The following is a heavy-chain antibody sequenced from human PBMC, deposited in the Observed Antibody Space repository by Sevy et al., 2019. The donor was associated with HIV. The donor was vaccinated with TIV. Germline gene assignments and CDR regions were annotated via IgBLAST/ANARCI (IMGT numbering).Heavy chain of an antibody. Sequence: ETLSPTCTVSGGSITSLYWNWIRQPPGKGLEWIANIYYNGHINYNPSLKSRVTLSLDTSKNQFSLRLSSVTAADTAMYYCAGENAWGRGYSWGQGTLVTVSS. J-gene: IGHJ4*02. CDR3: AGENAWGRGYS. CDR2: IYYNGHI. CDR1: GGSITSLY. V-gene: IGHV4-59*08. D-gene: IGHD1-26*01.